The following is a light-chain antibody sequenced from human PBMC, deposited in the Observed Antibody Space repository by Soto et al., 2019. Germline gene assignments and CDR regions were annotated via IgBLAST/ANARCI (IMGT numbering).Light chain of an antibody. V-gene: IGLV1-47*01. CDR2: KNH. Sequence: QSVLTQPPSASGTPGQRVTISCSGSSSNIGSSYVYWYQHLPGTAPKLLIYKNHQRPSGVPDRFSGSKSGTSASLAISGLRSEDEADYHCASWDDSLSGPVFGGGTKLTVL. J-gene: IGLJ2*01. CDR1: SSNIGSSY. CDR3: ASWDDSLSGPV.